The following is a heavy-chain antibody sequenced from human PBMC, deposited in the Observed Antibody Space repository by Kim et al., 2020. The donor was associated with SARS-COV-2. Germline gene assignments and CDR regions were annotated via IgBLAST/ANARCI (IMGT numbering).Heavy chain of an antibody. CDR3: VREAPWFFDV. V-gene: IGHV3-48*03. CDR1: GFSLNSYE. CDR2: IAASGKTT. J-gene: IGHJ2*01. Sequence: GGSLRLSCEVSGFSLNSYEMSWVRQAPGKGPQWVAYIAASGKTTFYADSVRGRFVVSRDGFKKSVSLQMDNLGVEDTAVYYCVREAPWFFDVWGCGTPVTVSP.